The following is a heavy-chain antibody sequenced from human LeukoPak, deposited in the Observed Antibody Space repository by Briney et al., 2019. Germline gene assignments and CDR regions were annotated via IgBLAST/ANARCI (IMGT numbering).Heavy chain of an antibody. CDR2: IYYGGST. J-gene: IGHJ4*02. CDR3: ASRYGDYVRGRYYFDY. D-gene: IGHD4-17*01. Sequence: PSGTLSLTCTVSGGSLSSSSYYWGWARQPPGTGLEWLGCIYYGGSTYYNPSLKSGVTISVDMSKSQFSLKLSSLTAADTAVYYCASRYGDYVRGRYYFDYWGQGTLVTVSS. CDR1: GGSLSSSSYY. V-gene: IGHV4-39*07.